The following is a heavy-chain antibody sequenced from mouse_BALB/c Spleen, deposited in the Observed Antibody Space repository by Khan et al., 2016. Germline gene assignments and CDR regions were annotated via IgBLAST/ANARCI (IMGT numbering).Heavy chain of an antibody. J-gene: IGHJ4*01. CDR3: AKSTRGNCYAMDY. D-gene: IGHD3-3*01. CDR2: IFSGSGNT. CDR1: GYTFSSYW. V-gene: IGHV1-9*01. Sequence: QVQLQQSGAELMKPGASLKISCKATGYTFSSYWIEWVKQRPGHGLEWIGEIFSGSGNTNYNEKFRGKATFTADTSSNTAYMQLSSLTSEDSAVFYCAKSTRGNCYAMDYWGQGTSVTVSS.